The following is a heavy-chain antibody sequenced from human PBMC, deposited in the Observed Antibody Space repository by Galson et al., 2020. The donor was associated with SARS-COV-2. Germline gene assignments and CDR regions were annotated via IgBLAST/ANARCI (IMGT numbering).Heavy chain of an antibody. CDR3: ATAIAVAGSSKYYYYYYGMDV. Sequence: ASVKVSCKVSGYTLTELSMHWVRQAPGKGLEWMGGFDPEDGETIYAQKFQGRVTMTEDTSTDTAYMELSSLRSEDTAVYYCATAIAVAGSSKYYYYYYGMDVWGQGTTVTVS. J-gene: IGHJ6*02. D-gene: IGHD6-19*01. CDR2: FDPEDGET. V-gene: IGHV1-24*01. CDR1: GYTLTELS.